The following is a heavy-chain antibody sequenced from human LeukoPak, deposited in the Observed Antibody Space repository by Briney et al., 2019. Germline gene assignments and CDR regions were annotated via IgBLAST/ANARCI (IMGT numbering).Heavy chain of an antibody. D-gene: IGHD6-13*01. CDR3: AKVFGGIAAAGAWYHYYNYGMDV. CDR1: GFTFSSYA. J-gene: IGHJ6*02. V-gene: IGHV3-23*01. Sequence: PGGSLRLSCAASGFTFSSYAMSWVRQAPGKGLEWVSAISGSGGSTYYADSVKGRFTISRDNSKNTLYLQMNSLRAEDTAVYYCAKVFGGIAAAGAWYHYYNYGMDVWGQGTTVTVSS. CDR2: ISGSGGST.